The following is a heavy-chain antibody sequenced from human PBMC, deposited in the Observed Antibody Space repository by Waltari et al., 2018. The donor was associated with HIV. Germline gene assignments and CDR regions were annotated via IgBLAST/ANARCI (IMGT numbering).Heavy chain of an antibody. CDR3: AGAPNGDFSWLDP. Sequence: QLQLQESGPGLVKPSETLSLTCTVSGGSVTRSTYYWGGIRPAPGRGLEWIGASSYSGCAVYSPSLESRVTISLDTSKNQFSLKLQSVTAADTAVYYCAGAPNGDFSWLDPWGQGTLVTVSS. CDR1: GGSVTRSTYY. CDR2: SSYSGCA. V-gene: IGHV4-39*07. J-gene: IGHJ5*02. D-gene: IGHD4-17*01.